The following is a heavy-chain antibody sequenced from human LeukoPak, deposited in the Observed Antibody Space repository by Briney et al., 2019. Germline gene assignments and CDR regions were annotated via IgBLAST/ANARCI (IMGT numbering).Heavy chain of an antibody. J-gene: IGHJ6*02. D-gene: IGHD4-11*01. V-gene: IGHV4-59*08. CDR1: GGSISSYY. Sequence: SETLSLTCTVSGGSISSYYWSWIRQPPGKGLEWIGYIYYSGSTNYNPSLKSRVTISVDTSKNQFSLKLSSVTAADTAAYYCARHSSVTTTYYYGMDVWGQGTTVTVSS. CDR3: ARHSSVTTTYYYGMDV. CDR2: IYYSGST.